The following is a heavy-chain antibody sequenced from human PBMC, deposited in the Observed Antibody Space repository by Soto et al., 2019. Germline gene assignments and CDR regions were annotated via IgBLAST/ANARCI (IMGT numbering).Heavy chain of an antibody. CDR2: ISWNSETI. D-gene: IGHD4-17*01. V-gene: IGHV3-9*01. CDR3: AKDMKWGGMTTIHYFDS. Sequence: GGFLRLSCAASGFTVDDYAMHWVRQAPGKGLEWVSGISWNSETIDYADSVKGRFTISRDNAKSSLFLQMNSLRPDDTALYYCAKDMKWGGMTTIHYFDSWGQGTLVTVSS. J-gene: IGHJ4*02. CDR1: GFTVDDYA.